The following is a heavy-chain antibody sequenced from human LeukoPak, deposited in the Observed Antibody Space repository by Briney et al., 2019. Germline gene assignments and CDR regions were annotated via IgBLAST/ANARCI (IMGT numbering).Heavy chain of an antibody. D-gene: IGHD2-21*02. Sequence: GASVKVSCKASGGTFSSYAISWVRQAPGQGLEWMGGIIPIFGTANYAQKFQGRVTITADKSTSTAYMELSSLRSEDTAVYYCARRPGAYCGGDCYYFDYWGQGTLVTVSS. CDR2: IIPIFGTA. CDR1: GGTFSSYA. J-gene: IGHJ4*02. V-gene: IGHV1-69*06. CDR3: ARRPGAYCGGDCYYFDY.